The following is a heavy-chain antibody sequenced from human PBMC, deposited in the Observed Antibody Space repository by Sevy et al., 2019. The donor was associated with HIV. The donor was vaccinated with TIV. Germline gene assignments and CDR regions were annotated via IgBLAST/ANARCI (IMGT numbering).Heavy chain of an antibody. V-gene: IGHV3-30*03. D-gene: IGHD1-26*01. Sequence: GGSLRLSCAASGISFNNYGMHWVRRAPGKGLEWLAVISYDGTNQYYADSVKGRFTISRDDSKNTLYLQMNSLRVEDTAVYYCAPVGGSKWELFEFYAMHVWGQGTTVTVSS. CDR1: GISFNNYG. J-gene: IGHJ6*02. CDR3: APVGGSKWELFEFYAMHV. CDR2: ISYDGTNQ.